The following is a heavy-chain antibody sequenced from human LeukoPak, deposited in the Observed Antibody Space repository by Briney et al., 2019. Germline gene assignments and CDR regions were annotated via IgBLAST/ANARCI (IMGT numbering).Heavy chain of an antibody. V-gene: IGHV4-34*01. CDR1: GGSFSGYY. D-gene: IGHD3-9*01. CDR2: INHSGST. Sequence: SETLSLTCAVSGGSFSGYYWSWIRQPPGKGLEWIGEINHSGSTNYNPSLKSRVTISVNTSKNQFSLKLSSVTAADTAVYYCARLTYYDISLDVTTGYYFDYWGQGTLVTVSS. CDR3: ARLTYYDISLDVTTGYYFDY. J-gene: IGHJ4*02.